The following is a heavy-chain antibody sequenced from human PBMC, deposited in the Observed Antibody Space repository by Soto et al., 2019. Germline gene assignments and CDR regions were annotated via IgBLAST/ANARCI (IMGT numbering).Heavy chain of an antibody. CDR2: IDTSSTKI. V-gene: IGHV3-11*01. D-gene: IGHD3-3*01. CDR3: ASHYDMWSGYLSPVDY. Sequence: GGSLRLSCAASGYTFSDYYMSWIRQAPGKGLEWISYIDTSSTKIYYADSVKGRFTISRDNAKNSLFLEMNSLRDEDTAVYYCASHYDMWSGYLSPVDYWGQGTLVTVSS. J-gene: IGHJ4*02. CDR1: GYTFSDYY.